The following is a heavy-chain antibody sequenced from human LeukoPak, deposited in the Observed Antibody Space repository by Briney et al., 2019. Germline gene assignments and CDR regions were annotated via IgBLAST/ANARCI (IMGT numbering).Heavy chain of an antibody. D-gene: IGHD5-12*01. CDR3: AKLFPVVATNLDY. CDR2: INPDGSTT. CDR1: GFTFSRYW. V-gene: IGHV3-74*01. J-gene: IGHJ4*02. Sequence: GGSLRLSCAASGFTFSRYWIHWVRQAPGKGLEWVSRINPDGSTTTYADSVKGRFTISRDNAKNTVYLQMNSLRAEDTAVYYCAKLFPVVATNLDYWGQGTLVTVSS.